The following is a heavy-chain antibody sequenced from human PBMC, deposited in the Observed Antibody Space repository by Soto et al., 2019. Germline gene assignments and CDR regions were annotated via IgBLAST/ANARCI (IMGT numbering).Heavy chain of an antibody. D-gene: IGHD3-3*01. CDR3: ARDKGLRFLEWLSYGMDL. Sequence: ASVKVSCKASGYTFTGNYMHWVRQAPGQGLEWMGWINPKSGGTNYAQKFQGWATMTRDTSINTAYMELSRLRSDDTAVYYWARDKGLRFLEWLSYGMDLWG. CDR2: INPKSGGT. V-gene: IGHV1-2*04. J-gene: IGHJ6*02. CDR1: GYTFTGNY.